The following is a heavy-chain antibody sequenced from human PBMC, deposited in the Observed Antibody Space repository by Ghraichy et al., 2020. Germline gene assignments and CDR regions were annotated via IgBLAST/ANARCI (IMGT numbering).Heavy chain of an antibody. CDR1: GGSINTYY. D-gene: IGHD3-3*01. V-gene: IGHV4-59*01. CDR2: IYDSRTT. CDR3: ARGLEWSGGPYSFYYYPDV. J-gene: IGHJ6*03. Sequence: SETLSLTCNVSGGSINTYYWSWIRQPPGKGLEWIGHIYDSRTTNYNPSLKSRVTISVDTSKKQFSLKLSSVTAADTAVYYCARGLEWSGGPYSFYYYPDVWRKGTKVTVS.